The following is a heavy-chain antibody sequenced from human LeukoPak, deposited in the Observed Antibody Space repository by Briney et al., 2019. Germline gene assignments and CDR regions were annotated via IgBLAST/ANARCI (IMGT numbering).Heavy chain of an antibody. CDR3: ARDGIAVAGTLYYYGMDV. CDR2: ISSSGSTI. V-gene: IGHV3-11*01. Sequence: GGSLRLSCAASGFTFSDYYMSWIRQAPGKGLEWVSYISSSGSTIYYADSVKGRFTISRDNAKNSLYLQMNSLGAEDTAVYYCARDGIAVAGTLYYYGMDVWGQGTTVTVSS. D-gene: IGHD6-19*01. CDR1: GFTFSDYY. J-gene: IGHJ6*02.